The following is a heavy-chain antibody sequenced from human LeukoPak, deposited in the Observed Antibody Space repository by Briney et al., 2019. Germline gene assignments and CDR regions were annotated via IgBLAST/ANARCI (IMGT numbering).Heavy chain of an antibody. V-gene: IGHV4-30-4*01. CDR3: ARDSSYYDSRGPDAFDI. CDR2: IYYSGST. J-gene: IGHJ3*02. CDR1: GGSISSGDYY. D-gene: IGHD3-22*01. Sequence: SQTLSLTCTVSGGSISSGDYYWSWIRQPPGKGLEWIGYIYYSGSTYYNPSLKSRVTISVDTSKNQFSLKLSSVTAADTAVYYCARDSSYYDSRGPDAFDIWGQGTMDTVSS.